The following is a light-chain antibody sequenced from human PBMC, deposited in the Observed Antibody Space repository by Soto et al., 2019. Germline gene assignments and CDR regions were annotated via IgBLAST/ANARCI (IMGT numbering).Light chain of an antibody. CDR3: SSPQR. CDR1: SSDVGGYNY. CDR2: EVS. Sequence: QSALTQPASVSGSPGQSITISCTGTSSDVGGYNYVSWYQQHPGKAPKLMIYEVSNRPSGVSNRFSGSKSGNTASLTISGLQAEDEADYYGSSPQRFGGGTKLTVL. J-gene: IGLJ3*02. V-gene: IGLV2-14*01.